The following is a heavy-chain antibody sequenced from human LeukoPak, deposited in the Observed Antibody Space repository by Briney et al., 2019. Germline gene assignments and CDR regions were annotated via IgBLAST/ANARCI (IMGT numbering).Heavy chain of an antibody. V-gene: IGHV3-73*01. J-gene: IGHJ4*02. CDR3: SRQHCSGGSCSYVDY. CDR2: IRSKPSSYTT. CDR1: GFDFSDFC. Sequence: GGSLRLSCAASGFDFSDFCIHWVRQASGRGLEWVGLIRSKPSSYTTVYAASVKGRFTISRDDSKNTAYLQMNSLKAEDTAVYYCSRQHCSGGSCSYVDYWGQGTLVTVSS. D-gene: IGHD2-15*01.